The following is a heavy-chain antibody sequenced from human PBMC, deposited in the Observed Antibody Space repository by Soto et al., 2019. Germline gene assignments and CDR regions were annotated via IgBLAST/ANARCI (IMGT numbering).Heavy chain of an antibody. Sequence: QLQLEESGPGLVKPSETLSLTCTVSGGSISSSSYYWGWIRQSPGKGLEWIGSFNYSGSTYYSPSLKSRVTVSGDTSKKQISLRLSSVTAADTAVYYCARISVASRYMDVWGKGSTVTVSS. CDR1: GGSISSSSYY. V-gene: IGHV4-39*01. J-gene: IGHJ6*03. CDR2: FNYSGST. D-gene: IGHD5-12*01. CDR3: ARISVASRYMDV.